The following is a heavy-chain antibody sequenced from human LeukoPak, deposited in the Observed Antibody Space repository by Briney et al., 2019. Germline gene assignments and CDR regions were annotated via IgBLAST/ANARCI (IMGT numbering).Heavy chain of an antibody. D-gene: IGHD4-17*01. CDR1: GYSLTSYW. CDR2: IYPGDSDT. Sequence: GESLKISCKGSGYSLTSYWIGWVRQMPGKGLEWVGIIYPGDSDTRYSPSFQGQVTISADRSISTAYLQWSSLKASDTAMYYCARGDYGDYRIFYTLFDFWGQGTLVTVSS. J-gene: IGHJ4*02. V-gene: IGHV5-51*01. CDR3: ARGDYGDYRIFYTLFDF.